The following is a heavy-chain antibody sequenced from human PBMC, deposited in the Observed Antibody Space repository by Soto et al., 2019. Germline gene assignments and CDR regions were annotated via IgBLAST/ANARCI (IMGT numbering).Heavy chain of an antibody. CDR1: GYNFISYA. V-gene: IGHV1-3*01. J-gene: IGHJ4*02. CDR2: INAGNGDT. CDR3: ARHLGVYDSSGHYSAYYFDF. Sequence: QVQLVQSGAEAKKPGASVKVTCKSSGYNFISYAIHWVRQAPGQSLEWMGWINAGNGDTTYSQSFRGRVTFTRDTXXTTAYMELSSLRSEDTAVYYCARHLGVYDSSGHYSAYYFDFWGQGTLVTVSS. D-gene: IGHD3-22*01.